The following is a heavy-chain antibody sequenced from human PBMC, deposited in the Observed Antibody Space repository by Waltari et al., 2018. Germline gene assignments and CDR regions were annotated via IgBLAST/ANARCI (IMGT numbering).Heavy chain of an antibody. V-gene: IGHV4-38-2*01. CDR3: ASRWRAARPYGMDV. D-gene: IGHD6-6*01. CDR2: IYHSGST. CDR1: GYSISSGYY. J-gene: IGHJ6*02. Sequence: QMQLQESGPGLVKPSETLSLTCAVSGYSISSGYYWGWIRQPPGKGLEWIGSIYHSGSTYYNPSLKSRVTISVDTSKNQFSLKLSSVTAADTAVYYCASRWRAARPYGMDVWGQGTTVTVSS.